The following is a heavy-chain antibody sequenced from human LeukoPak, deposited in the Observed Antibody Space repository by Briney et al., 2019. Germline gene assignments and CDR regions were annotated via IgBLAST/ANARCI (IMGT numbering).Heavy chain of an antibody. CDR3: AREARLGELSPSGY. J-gene: IGHJ4*02. Sequence: PGGSLRLSCAASGFTFSSYSMNWVRQAPGKGLDWVSSISSSSSYIYYADSVKGRFTISRDNAKNSLYLQMNSLRAEDTAVYYCAREARLGELSPSGYWDQGTLVTVSS. CDR2: ISSSSSYI. D-gene: IGHD3-16*02. CDR1: GFTFSSYS. V-gene: IGHV3-21*01.